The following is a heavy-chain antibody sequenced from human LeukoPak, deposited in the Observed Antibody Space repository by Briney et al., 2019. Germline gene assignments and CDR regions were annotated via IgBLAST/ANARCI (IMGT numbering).Heavy chain of an antibody. Sequence: GGSLRLSCAASGFTFSSYAMSWARRAPGKGLEWVSAISGSGGSTYYADSVKGRFTISRDNSKNTLYLQMNSLRAEDTAVYYCAKDRRFGFGVVIFGRRAFDTWGQGTMVTVSS. CDR3: AKDRRFGFGVVIFGRRAFDT. D-gene: IGHD3-3*01. V-gene: IGHV3-23*01. J-gene: IGHJ3*02. CDR1: GFTFSSYA. CDR2: ISGSGGST.